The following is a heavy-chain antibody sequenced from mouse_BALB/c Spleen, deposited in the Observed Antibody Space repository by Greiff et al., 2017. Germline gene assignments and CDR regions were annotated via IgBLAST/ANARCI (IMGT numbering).Heavy chain of an antibody. Sequence: QVQLQQSGAELVRPGVSVKISCKGSGYTFTDYAMHWVKQSHAKSLEWIGVISTYYGDASYNQKFKGKATMTVDKSSSTAYMELARLTSEDSAIYYCARGPTLRFDYWGQGTTLTVSS. CDR3: ARGPTLRFDY. D-gene: IGHD6-1*01. V-gene: IGHV1S137*01. CDR1: GYTFTDYA. CDR2: ISTYYGDA. J-gene: IGHJ2*01.